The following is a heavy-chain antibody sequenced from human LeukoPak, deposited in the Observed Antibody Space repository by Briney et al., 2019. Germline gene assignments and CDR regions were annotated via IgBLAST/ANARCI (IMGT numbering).Heavy chain of an antibody. J-gene: IGHJ4*02. CDR2: IGPHSSAT. CDR1: GYTFTGYY. V-gene: IGHV1-2*02. CDR3: AREGNGLLSKDFDY. D-gene: IGHD2/OR15-2a*01. Sequence: ASVKVSCKASGYTFTGYYIHWVRQAPGQGLEWMGYIGPHSSATSSPQEFQGRVTMTRDTSMSTAYMELTRLTSGDTAVYYCAREGNGLLSKDFDYWGQGTLVTVSS.